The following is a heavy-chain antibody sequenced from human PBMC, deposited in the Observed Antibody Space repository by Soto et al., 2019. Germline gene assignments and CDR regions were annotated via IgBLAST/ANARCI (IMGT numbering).Heavy chain of an antibody. CDR2: ISYDGSKK. CDR1: GFTFSSYG. CDR3: EKSNWPGYSSSWYCFSMDV. J-gene: IGHJ6*01. Sequence: QVQLVESGGGVVQPGRSLRLSCAASGFTFSSYGMHWVRQAPGKGLEWVAVISYDGSKKYYADSVKGRFTISRDNSKNTLYLQMNSLRAEDTDIYYCEKSNWPGYSSSWYCFSMDVWGQGTTVTVSS. V-gene: IGHV3-30*18. D-gene: IGHD6-13*01.